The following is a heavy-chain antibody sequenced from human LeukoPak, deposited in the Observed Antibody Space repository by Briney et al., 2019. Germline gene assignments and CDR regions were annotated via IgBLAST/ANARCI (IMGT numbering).Heavy chain of an antibody. Sequence: PGGSLRLSYGASGFTFSSYAMSWVRQAPGKGLEWVSAISGSGGSTYYADSVKGRFTISRDNSKNTLYLQMNSLRAEDTAVYYCAKDQTYYDFWSLDYWGQGTLATVSS. CDR1: GFTFSSYA. V-gene: IGHV3-23*01. J-gene: IGHJ4*02. CDR3: AKDQTYYDFWSLDY. CDR2: ISGSGGST. D-gene: IGHD3-3*01.